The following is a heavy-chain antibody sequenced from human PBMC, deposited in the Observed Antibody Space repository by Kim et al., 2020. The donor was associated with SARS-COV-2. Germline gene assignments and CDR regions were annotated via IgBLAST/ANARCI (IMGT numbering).Heavy chain of an antibody. J-gene: IGHJ4*02. V-gene: IGHV3-64*01. Sequence: NSVKGRFTISRDNSKNTLYLQMGRMRAEDMAVYYCAREKGDEAVAVGIDYWGQGTLGTVSS. CDR3: AREKGDEAVAVGIDY. D-gene: IGHD6-19*01.